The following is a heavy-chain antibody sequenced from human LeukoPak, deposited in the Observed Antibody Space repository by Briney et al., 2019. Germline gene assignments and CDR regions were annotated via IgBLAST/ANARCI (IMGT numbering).Heavy chain of an antibody. D-gene: IGHD4-11*01. V-gene: IGHV4-61*08. J-gene: IGHJ4*02. CDR1: GDPISSHSDY. CDR2: IYYTGST. CDR3: AREYSAFDY. Sequence: SETLSLTCTVSGDPISSHSDYKWTWIRQSPQKGLEWIGYIYYTGSTNYNPSLRSRLTISVDTSMSQFSLRLTAVTAADTAVYYCAREYSAFDYWGQGALVTVSS.